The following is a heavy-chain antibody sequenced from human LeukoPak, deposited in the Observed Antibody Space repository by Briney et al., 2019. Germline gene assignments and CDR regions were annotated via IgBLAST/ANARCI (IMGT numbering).Heavy chain of an antibody. D-gene: IGHD5-12*01. CDR2: INHSGST. CDR3: ARKSGRFDP. Sequence: SETLSLTCAVYGGSFSGYYWSWIRQPPGKGLEWIGEINHSGSTNYNPSLKSRVTISVDTSKNQFSLKLSSVTAADTAVHYCARKSGRFDPWGQGTLVTVSS. CDR1: GGSFSGYY. J-gene: IGHJ5*02. V-gene: IGHV4-34*01.